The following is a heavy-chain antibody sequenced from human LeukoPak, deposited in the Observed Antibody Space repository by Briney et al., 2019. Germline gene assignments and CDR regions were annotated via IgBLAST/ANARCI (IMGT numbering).Heavy chain of an antibody. V-gene: IGHV3-48*03. CDR2: ISSSGNTI. D-gene: IGHD4/OR15-4a*01. CDR3: TRDEVYGEQYYFDY. Sequence: GGSLRLSCAASGFTFSSYEMNWVRQAPGKGLEWVSYISSSGNTIYYADSVKGRFTISRDNAKNSLYLQMNSLRAEDTAVYYCTRDEVYGEQYYFDYWGQGTLVTVSS. J-gene: IGHJ4*02. CDR1: GFTFSSYE.